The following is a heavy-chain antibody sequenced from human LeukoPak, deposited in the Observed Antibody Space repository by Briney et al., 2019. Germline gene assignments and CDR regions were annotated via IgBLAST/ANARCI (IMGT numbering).Heavy chain of an antibody. CDR1: GGTFSSYA. Sequence: AAVKVSCKGSGGTFSSYAISWVRQAPGQGREWVGRIIPILGIANYAQKFQGRVTMTEDTSTDTAYMELSSLRSEDTAVYFCATSETHWGQGTLVTVSS. CDR3: ATSETH. CDR2: IIPILGIA. V-gene: IGHV1-69*04. J-gene: IGHJ4*02.